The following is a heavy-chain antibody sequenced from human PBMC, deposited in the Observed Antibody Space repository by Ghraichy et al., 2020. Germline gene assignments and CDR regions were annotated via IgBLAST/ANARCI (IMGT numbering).Heavy chain of an antibody. CDR2: IYYSGST. CDR3: ARHGGGGDGNWFDP. CDR1: GGSISTTSYY. J-gene: IGHJ5*02. V-gene: IGHV4-39*01. D-gene: IGHD2-21*02. Sequence: SETLSLTCTVSGGSISTTSYYWGWIRQPPGKGLEWIGSIYYSGSTYYNPSLKSRVTISVDTSKNQFSLKLSSVTAADTAVYYCARHGGGGDGNWFDPWGQGTLVTVSS.